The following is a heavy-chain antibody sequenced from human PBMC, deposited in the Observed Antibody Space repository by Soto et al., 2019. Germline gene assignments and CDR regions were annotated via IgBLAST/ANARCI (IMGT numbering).Heavy chain of an antibody. J-gene: IGHJ4*02. V-gene: IGHV3-49*03. CDR1: GFTFGDYA. CDR2: IRSKAYGGTT. CDR3: TIYGGNSTWYYFDY. D-gene: IGHD2-21*02. Sequence: GGSLRLSCTASGFTFGDYAMSWFRQAPGKGLEWVGFIRSKAYGGTTEYAASVKGRFTISRDDSKSIAYLQMNSLKTEDTAVYYCTIYGGNSTWYYFDYWGQGTLVTVSS.